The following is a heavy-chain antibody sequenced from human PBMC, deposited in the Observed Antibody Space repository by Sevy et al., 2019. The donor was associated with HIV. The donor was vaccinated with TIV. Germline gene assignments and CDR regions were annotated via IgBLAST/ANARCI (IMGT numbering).Heavy chain of an antibody. Sequence: GGSLRLSCVASGFTFSDHYMEWVRQAPGKGLEWVGRTRNKADGNTTEYAASVKGRFTMSRDESKNSLYVQMNSLKAEDTAVYYCATHAGIAAAGRVFDYWGQGTLVTVSS. D-gene: IGHD6-13*01. CDR1: GFTFSDHY. J-gene: IGHJ4*02. CDR2: TRNKADGNTT. CDR3: ATHAGIAAAGRVFDY. V-gene: IGHV3-72*01.